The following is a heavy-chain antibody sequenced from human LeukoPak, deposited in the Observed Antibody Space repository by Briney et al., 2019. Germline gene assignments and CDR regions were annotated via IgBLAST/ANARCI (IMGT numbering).Heavy chain of an antibody. V-gene: IGHV3-9*01. Sequence: GRTLRLSCASCGFTFDDFVMHWVRQAPGKGLEWVSGISWNSGSKGYADSVRGGFTISRDNAKNSLYLRINSRSAEDTAWYSCPKPSRIITFGELIVRAFYWGQGTLVTVSS. J-gene: IGHJ1*01. D-gene: IGHD3-16*02. CDR1: GFTFDDFV. CDR3: PKPSRIITFGELIVRAFY. CDR2: ISWNSGSK.